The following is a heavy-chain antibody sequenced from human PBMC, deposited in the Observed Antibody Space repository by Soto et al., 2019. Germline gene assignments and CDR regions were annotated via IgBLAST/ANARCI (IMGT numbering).Heavy chain of an antibody. CDR3: AKVLQLGHLFDY. V-gene: IGHV3-23*01. D-gene: IGHD1-1*01. CDR1: GFTFSSYA. Sequence: SLRLSCAASGFTFSSYAMSWVRQAPGKGLEWVSAISGSGGSTYYADSVKGRFTISRDNSKNTLYLQMNSLRAEDTAVYYCAKVLQLGHLFDYWGQGTLVTVSS. CDR2: ISGSGGST. J-gene: IGHJ4*02.